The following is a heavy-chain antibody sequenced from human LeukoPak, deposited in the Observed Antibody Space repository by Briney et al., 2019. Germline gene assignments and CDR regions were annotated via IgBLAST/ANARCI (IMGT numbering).Heavy chain of an antibody. D-gene: IGHD4-17*01. Sequence: ETLSLTCTDSGGSISSYYWSWIRQPAGKGLEWIGRIYTSGSTNYNPSLKSRVTMSVDTSKNQFSLKLSSVTAADTAVYYCARDLPGEVYYYYYVDVWGKGTTVTVSS. J-gene: IGHJ6*03. CDR2: IYTSGST. CDR1: GGSISSYY. V-gene: IGHV4-4*07. CDR3: ARDLPGEVYYYYYVDV.